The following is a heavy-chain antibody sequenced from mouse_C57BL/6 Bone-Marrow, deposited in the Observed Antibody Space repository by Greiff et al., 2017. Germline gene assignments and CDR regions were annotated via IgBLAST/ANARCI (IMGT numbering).Heavy chain of an antibody. J-gene: IGHJ3*01. V-gene: IGHV5-6*01. Sequence: EVQLKESGGDLVKPGGSLKLSCAASGFTFSSYGMSWVRQTPDKRLEWVATISSGGSYTYYPDSVKGRFTISRDNAKNTLYLQMSRLKSEDTAMYYCARQYYGSGTWFAYWGQGTLVTLSA. D-gene: IGHD1-1*01. CDR3: ARQYYGSGTWFAY. CDR1: GFTFSSYG. CDR2: ISSGGSYT.